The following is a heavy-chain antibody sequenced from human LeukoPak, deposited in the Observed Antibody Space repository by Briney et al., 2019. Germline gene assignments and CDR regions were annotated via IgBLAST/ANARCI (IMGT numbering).Heavy chain of an antibody. Sequence: GGSLRLSCAASGFTFSSYAKSWVRQAPGKGLEWVSAISGSGGSTYYADSVKGRFTISRDNSKNTLYLQMNSLRAEDTAVYYCAKVRAVAGTIDYWGQGTLVTVSS. J-gene: IGHJ4*02. V-gene: IGHV3-23*01. CDR1: GFTFSSYA. CDR3: AKVRAVAGTIDY. CDR2: ISGSGGST. D-gene: IGHD6-19*01.